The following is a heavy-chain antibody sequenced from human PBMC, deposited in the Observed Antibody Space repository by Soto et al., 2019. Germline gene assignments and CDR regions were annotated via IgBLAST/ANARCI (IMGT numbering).Heavy chain of an antibody. CDR1: GFTFNAYS. CDR3: ARPDGSTYSFRY. Sequence: DVQLLESGGSLVQPGGSLRLSCAASGFTFNAYSLSWVRQAPGKGLEWVSAISTTGGSTYYADSVKGRFTISRDNSQNTLSLQMSSLRAEDTAVYLCARPDGSTYSFRYWGQGTLVTVSS. D-gene: IGHD3-10*01. V-gene: IGHV3-23*01. J-gene: IGHJ4*02. CDR2: ISTTGGST.